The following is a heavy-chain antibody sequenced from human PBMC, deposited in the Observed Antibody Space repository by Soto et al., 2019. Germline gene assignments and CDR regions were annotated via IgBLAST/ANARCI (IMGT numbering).Heavy chain of an antibody. CDR1: GYTFTSNY. CDR3: ARDRTTVTTKVYYYGMDV. CDR2: INPSGGST. D-gene: IGHD4-17*01. J-gene: IGHJ6*02. Sequence: ASAKVSCKASGYTFTSNYMHWVRQAPGQGLEWMGIINPSGGSTSYAKKFQGRVTMTRDTSTSTVYMELSSLRSEDTAVYYCARDRTTVTTKVYYYGMDVWGQGTTVTVSS. V-gene: IGHV1-46*01.